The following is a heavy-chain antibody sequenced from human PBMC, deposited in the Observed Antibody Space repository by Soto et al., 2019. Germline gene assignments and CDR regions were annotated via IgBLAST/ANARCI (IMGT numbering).Heavy chain of an antibody. CDR2: IPYDGSNK. CDR3: AKGSGIAAPGAPHDYYYGMDV. D-gene: IGHD6-6*01. J-gene: IGHJ6*02. Sequence: GGSLRLSCAASGFTFSSYGMHWVRQAPGKGLEWVAVIPYDGSNKYYADSVKGRFTISRDNSKNTLYLQMNSLRAEDTAVYYCAKGSGIAAPGAPHDYYYGMDVWGQGTTVTVSS. CDR1: GFTFSSYG. V-gene: IGHV3-30*18.